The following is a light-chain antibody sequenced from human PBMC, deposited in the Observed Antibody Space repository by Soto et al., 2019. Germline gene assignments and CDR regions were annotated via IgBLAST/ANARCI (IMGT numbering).Light chain of an antibody. CDR1: QSKSSW. CDR2: DAS. V-gene: IGKV1-5*01. Sequence: DIQMTQSPTTMSASVGDRVTITCRASQSKSSWLAWNQQKPGKAHKLLIFDASSLESWVPSSFSGSGSGTEFTLTISSLQPDDFATYYCQHYNSYLWTFGQGTKVDIK. J-gene: IGKJ1*01. CDR3: QHYNSYLWT.